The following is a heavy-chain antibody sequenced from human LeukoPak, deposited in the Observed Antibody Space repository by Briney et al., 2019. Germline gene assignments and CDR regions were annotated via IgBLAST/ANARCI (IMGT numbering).Heavy chain of an antibody. CDR2: IIPILGIA. D-gene: IGHD1-26*01. CDR3: AKFLGATSVTDDALDV. V-gene: IGHV1-69*02. Sequence: SSVKVSYKASGGTFSSYTISWVRQAPGQGLEWMGRIIPILGIANYAQKFQGRVTITADKSTSTAYMELSSLRAEDTAIYYCAKFLGATSVTDDALDVWGQGTMVTV. J-gene: IGHJ3*01. CDR1: GGTFSSYT.